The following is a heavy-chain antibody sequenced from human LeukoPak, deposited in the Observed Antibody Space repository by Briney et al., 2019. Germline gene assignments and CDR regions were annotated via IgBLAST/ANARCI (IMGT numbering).Heavy chain of an antibody. Sequence: GGSLRLSCAASGFTFSSYWMIWARQAPGKVLEWVAGINQDGSEKYYVDSVKGRFTISRDNAQNSLYLQMNSLRAEDTAMYYCARARDSGSTSCWGLFDYWGQGTLVPVSS. D-gene: IGHD2-2*01. CDR2: INQDGSEK. J-gene: IGHJ4*02. CDR1: GFTFSSYW. V-gene: IGHV3-7*01. CDR3: ARARDSGSTSCWGLFDY.